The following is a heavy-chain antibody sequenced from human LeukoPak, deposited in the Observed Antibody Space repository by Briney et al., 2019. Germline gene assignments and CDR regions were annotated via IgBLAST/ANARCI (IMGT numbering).Heavy chain of an antibody. CDR2: ISYDGSNK. J-gene: IGHJ3*02. CDR3: ARGFTYYDILTGSDI. Sequence: GGSLRLSCAASGFTFSNYGMHWVRQAPGKGLEWVAVISYDGSNKYYADSVKGRFTISRDNSKNTLYLQMNSLRAEDTAVYYCARGFTYYDILTGSDIWGQGTMVTVSS. D-gene: IGHD3-9*01. V-gene: IGHV3-30*03. CDR1: GFTFSNYG.